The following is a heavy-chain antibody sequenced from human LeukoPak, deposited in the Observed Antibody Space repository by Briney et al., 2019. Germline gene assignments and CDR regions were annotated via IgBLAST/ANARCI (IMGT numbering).Heavy chain of an antibody. Sequence: ASVKVSCKASGGTFSSYAISWVRQAPGQGLEWMGGIIPIFGTANYAQKFQGRVTITTDESTSTAYMELSSLRSEDTAVYYCATHPKAYCSSTSCYTEDANLRATPPEIYYYYMDVWGKGITVTVSS. J-gene: IGHJ6*03. CDR1: GGTFSSYA. CDR3: ATHPKAYCSSTSCYTEDANLRATPPEIYYYYMDV. D-gene: IGHD2-2*02. CDR2: IIPIFGTA. V-gene: IGHV1-69*05.